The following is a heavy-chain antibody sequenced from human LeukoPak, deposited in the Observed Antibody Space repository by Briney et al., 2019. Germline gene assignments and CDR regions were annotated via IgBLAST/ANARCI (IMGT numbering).Heavy chain of an antibody. J-gene: IGHJ4*02. CDR1: GGSISSTNYY. CDR2: IYYSGST. D-gene: IGHD6-19*01. CDR3: ASLRLSSGSLEFDY. Sequence: SETLFLTCTVSGGSISSTNYYWGWIRQAPGKGLEWIGSIYYSGSTYYNPFLKSRVTISVDTSKNQFSLKLSSMTAADTAVYYCASLRLSSGSLEFDYWGQGTLVTVSS. V-gene: IGHV4-39*01.